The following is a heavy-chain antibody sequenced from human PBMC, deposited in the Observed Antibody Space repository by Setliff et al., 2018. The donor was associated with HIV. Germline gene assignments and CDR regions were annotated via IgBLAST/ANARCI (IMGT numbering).Heavy chain of an antibody. CDR3: TRNSGSWDFDY. CDR1: GFTFSSYI. D-gene: IGHD1-26*01. J-gene: IGHJ4*02. V-gene: IGHV3-74*01. CDR2: IYADGSNT. Sequence: PGGSLRLSCAASGFTFSSYIMNWVRQAPGKGLEWVARIYADGSNTIYADSVKGRFTISRDNAKNTLYLQMNSLRAEDTAVYYCTRNSGSWDFDYWGQGALVTVSS.